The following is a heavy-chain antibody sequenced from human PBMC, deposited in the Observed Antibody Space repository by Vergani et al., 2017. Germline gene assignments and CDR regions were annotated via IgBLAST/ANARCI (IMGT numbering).Heavy chain of an antibody. D-gene: IGHD5-18*01. V-gene: IGHV1-69*18. J-gene: IGHJ4*02. Sequence: QVQLVQSGAEVKKPGSSVKVSCKASGGTFSSYAISWVRQAPGQGLEWMGRIIPIFGTANYAQKFQGRVTITADESTSTAYMELSSLRSEDTAVYYCARQGRRRYSDGHRDYFDYWGQGTLVTVSS. CDR1: GGTFSSYA. CDR3: ARQGRRRYSDGHRDYFDY. CDR2: IIPIFGTA.